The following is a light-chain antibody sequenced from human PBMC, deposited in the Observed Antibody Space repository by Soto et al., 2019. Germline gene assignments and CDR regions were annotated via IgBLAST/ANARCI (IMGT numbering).Light chain of an antibody. CDR3: ATWESSLSIGV. J-gene: IGLJ2*01. V-gene: IGLV1-51*01. Sequence: QSVLTQPPSVSAAPGQTVTISCSGSSSNIGNNFVSWSQQLPGTAPKLLIYDNNKRPSGIPDRFSGSKSGTSATLGITGLQSGDEADYYCATWESSLSIGVFGGGTKLTVL. CDR1: SSNIGNNF. CDR2: DNN.